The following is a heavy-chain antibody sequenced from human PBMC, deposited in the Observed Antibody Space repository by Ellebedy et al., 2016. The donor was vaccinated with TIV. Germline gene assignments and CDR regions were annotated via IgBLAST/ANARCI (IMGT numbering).Heavy chain of an antibody. V-gene: IGHV3-7*01. CDR1: GFTFSRNW. CDR2: IKQDVSEK. J-gene: IGHJ5*02. Sequence: PGGSLRLSCEASGFTFSRNWICWFRLAPGKGLEWVANIKQDVSEKYYVDSVKGRFTISRDNAKNSVYLQLSSLGAEDTAVYYCARDVWGGGWAWGQGTPVTVSS. CDR3: ARDVWGGGWA. D-gene: IGHD6-19*01.